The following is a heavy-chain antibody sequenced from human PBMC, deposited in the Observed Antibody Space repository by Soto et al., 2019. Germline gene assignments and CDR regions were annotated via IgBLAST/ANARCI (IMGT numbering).Heavy chain of an antibody. CDR2: IKSKTDGGTT. D-gene: IGHD2-2*01. J-gene: IGHJ4*02. CDR1: GFTFSNAW. V-gene: IGHV3-15*01. CDR3: TTDLGYCSSTSCPVFDY. Sequence: GGSLRLSCAASGFTFSNAWMSWVRQAPGKGLEWVGRIKSKTDGGTTDYAAPVKGRFTISRDDSKNTLYLQMNSLKTEDTAVYYCTTDLGYCSSTSCPVFDYWGQGTLVTVSS.